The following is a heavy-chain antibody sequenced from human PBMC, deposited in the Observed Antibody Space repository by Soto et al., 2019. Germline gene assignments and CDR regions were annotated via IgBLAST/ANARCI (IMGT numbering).Heavy chain of an antibody. CDR2: MSAYNGNT. CDR1: GYTFTSYD. Sequence: ASVKGSCKASGYTFTSYDINWVRQATGQGLEWMGWMSAYNGNTNYAQKLQGRVTMTTDTSTSTAYMELRSLRSDDTAVYYCARGRMSGGVRFDPWGQGTLVTVSS. V-gene: IGHV1-18*01. J-gene: IGHJ5*02. D-gene: IGHD2-8*02. CDR3: ARGRMSGGVRFDP.